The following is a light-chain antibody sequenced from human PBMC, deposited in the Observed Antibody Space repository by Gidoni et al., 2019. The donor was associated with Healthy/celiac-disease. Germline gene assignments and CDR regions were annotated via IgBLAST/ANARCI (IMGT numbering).Light chain of an antibody. CDR1: QSVSSSY. V-gene: IGKV3-20*01. Sequence: IVLTQSPRTLSLSPGERATLSCRASQSVSSSYLAWYQQKPGQAPRPLIYGSSSRATGIPDRFRGSGSGTDFTLTISRLEPEEFAVYYCQQYGSSPLATFXGXTKVEIK. CDR2: GSS. CDR3: QQYGSSPLAT. J-gene: IGKJ4*01.